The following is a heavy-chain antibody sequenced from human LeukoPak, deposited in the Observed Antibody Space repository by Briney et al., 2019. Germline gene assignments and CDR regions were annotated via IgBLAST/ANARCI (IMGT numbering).Heavy chain of an antibody. CDR3: ARDLSRSFNWFDP. Sequence: PVGSLRLSCAASGFTFSRYSMHEVRQVPGKGLVWVSRINSDGRSTRYAHSVKGRFTISRDNANNTLYLQMNSLRGDDTAVYYCARDLSRSFNWFDPWGQGTLVTVSS. D-gene: IGHD2/OR15-2a*01. CDR1: GFTFSRYS. CDR2: INSDGRST. V-gene: IGHV3-74*01. J-gene: IGHJ5*02.